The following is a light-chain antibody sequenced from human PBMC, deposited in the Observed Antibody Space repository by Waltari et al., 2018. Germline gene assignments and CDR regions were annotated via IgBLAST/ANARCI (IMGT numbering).Light chain of an antibody. CDR2: LVS. CDR1: QSLLHGNGYTY. J-gene: IGKJ3*01. Sequence: DIVITQSPLSLPVTPGEPASISCRSSQSLLHGNGYTYLDWYLQKPGQSPQLLIYLVSNRAARVPDRFSGTGSGTDVTLNISRVEAEDIGVYYCMQALQTPLFTFGPGTKLDIK. V-gene: IGKV2-28*01. CDR3: MQALQTPLFT.